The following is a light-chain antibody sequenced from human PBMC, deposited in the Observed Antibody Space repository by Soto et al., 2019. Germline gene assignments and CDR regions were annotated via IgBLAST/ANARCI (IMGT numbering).Light chain of an antibody. Sequence: EIVLTQSPGTLSLSPGERATLSCRASQSVSRSYLAWYQQKPGQAPRLLIYGASSRATGIPDRFSGSGSGTDFTPTISKLEPEDFAVYYCQQYDNSPLFGPGTKVDIK. CDR2: GAS. CDR1: QSVSRSY. V-gene: IGKV3-20*01. J-gene: IGKJ3*01. CDR3: QQYDNSPL.